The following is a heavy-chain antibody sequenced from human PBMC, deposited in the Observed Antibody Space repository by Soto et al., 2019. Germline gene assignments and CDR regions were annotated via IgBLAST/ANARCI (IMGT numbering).Heavy chain of an antibody. CDR1: DGSINSYY. J-gene: IGHJ5*02. V-gene: IGHV4-59*08. CDR2: IYYNGNT. Sequence: QVQLQESGPGLVKPSETLSLTCTVSDGSINSYYWSWIRQSPGKGLEWIGYIYYNGNTNYNPSLKSRVTISVDRSKNQFSLNLTSGTAADTAVYYCARHSATGYSSGWFTHWGQGALVTVSS. CDR3: ARHSATGYSSGWFTH. D-gene: IGHD6-19*01.